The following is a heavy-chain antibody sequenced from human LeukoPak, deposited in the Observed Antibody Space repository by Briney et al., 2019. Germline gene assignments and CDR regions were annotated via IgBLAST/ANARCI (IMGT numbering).Heavy chain of an antibody. CDR2: INHSGST. CDR3: ARERVVAGTLDY. CDR1: GGSLSGYY. Sequence: PSETLSLTCAVYGGSLSGYYWSWIRQPPGKGLEWIGEINHSGSTNYNPSLKSRVTISVDTSKNQFSLKLSSVTAADTAVYYCARERVVAGTLDYWGQGTLVTVSS. V-gene: IGHV4-34*01. J-gene: IGHJ4*02. D-gene: IGHD6-19*01.